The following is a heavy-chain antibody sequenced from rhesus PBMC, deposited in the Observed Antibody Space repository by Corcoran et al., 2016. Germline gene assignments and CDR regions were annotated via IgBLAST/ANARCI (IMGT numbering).Heavy chain of an antibody. CDR1: GGSISSGYG. V-gene: IGHV4-127*01. D-gene: IGHD6-31*01. CDR3: ARDQGIAAAGDFDY. CDR2: IFGSIGRT. Sequence: QLQLQESGPGLVKPSETLSLTCAVSGGSISSGYGWSWIRQPPGKGLEWIGHIFGSIGRTNDNPALKSRVTISKDTSKNQFSLKLSSVTAADTAVYYCARDQGIAAAGDFDYWGQGVLVTVSS. J-gene: IGHJ4*01.